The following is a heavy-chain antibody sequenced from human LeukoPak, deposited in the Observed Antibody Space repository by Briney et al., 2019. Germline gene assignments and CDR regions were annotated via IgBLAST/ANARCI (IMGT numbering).Heavy chain of an antibody. V-gene: IGHV4-39*01. CDR2: IYYSKNT. J-gene: IGHJ4*02. CDR1: GGSISSSSAY. D-gene: IGHD5-18*01. CDR3: VSPRGFSYGYFDY. Sequence: SETLSLTCTVSGGSISSSSAYWGWIRQPPGKGLEWIGSIYYSKNTYYNPSLKSRVTISADTSKNQLSLTLGSVSASDTAVYYCVSPRGFSYGYFDYWGQGTLVTVSS.